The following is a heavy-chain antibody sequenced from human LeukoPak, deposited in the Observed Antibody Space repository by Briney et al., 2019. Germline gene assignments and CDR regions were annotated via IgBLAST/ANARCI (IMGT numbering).Heavy chain of an antibody. D-gene: IGHD3-3*01. J-gene: IGHJ6*03. CDR1: GGSISSSSYY. V-gene: IGHV4-39*07. CDR2: IYYSGST. CDR3: ARDRFWSGYYPTYYYYYYMDV. Sequence: SETLSLTCTVSGGSISSSSYYWGWIRQPPGKGLEWIGSIYYSGSTNYNPSLKSRVTISVDTSKNQFSLKLSSVTAADTAVYYCARDRFWSGYYPTYYYYYYMDVWGKGTTVTVSS.